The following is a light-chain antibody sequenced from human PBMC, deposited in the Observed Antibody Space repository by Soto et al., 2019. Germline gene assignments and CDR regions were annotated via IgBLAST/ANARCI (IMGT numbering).Light chain of an antibody. CDR3: QQRRNLPWT. CDR2: DAS. Sequence: EIVLTQSPATLSLSPGERATLSCRASQSLFSYVAWFQQKPGQAPRLLIYDASNRATGIPARFSGSGSGTDFTLTISSLEPEDFAMYYCQQRRNLPWTFGRGTKVDIK. J-gene: IGKJ3*01. V-gene: IGKV3-11*01. CDR1: QSLFSY.